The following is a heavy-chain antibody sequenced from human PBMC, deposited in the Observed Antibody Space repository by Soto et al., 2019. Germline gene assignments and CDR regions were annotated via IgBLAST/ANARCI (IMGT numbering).Heavy chain of an antibody. J-gene: IGHJ4*02. CDR3: ARPDGRY. CDR2: IYYSGST. CDR1: GGSISSYY. V-gene: IGHV4-59*01. Sequence: QVQLQESGPGLVKPSETLSLTCTVSGGSISSYYWSWIRQPPGKGLEWIGNIYYSGSTNYNPSLTXRXXIAVDTSKHPFSLKVSSVTAADTAVYFCARPDGRYCGQGALVTVSS.